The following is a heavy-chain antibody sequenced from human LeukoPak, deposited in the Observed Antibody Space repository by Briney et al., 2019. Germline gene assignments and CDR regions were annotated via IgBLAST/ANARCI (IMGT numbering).Heavy chain of an antibody. J-gene: IGHJ5*02. V-gene: IGHV3-23*01. CDR1: GFTFNKHA. Sequence: GGSLRLSCEASGFTFNKHAMSWVRQAPGKGLEWVLGLWGSGTSFYADSVKGWFTISRDNSKNTLYLQMNSLRAEDTAVYYCAKGSLGYYDSSGYYPPWGQGTLVTVSS. CDR3: AKGSLGYYDSSGYYPP. CDR2: LWGSGTS. D-gene: IGHD3-22*01.